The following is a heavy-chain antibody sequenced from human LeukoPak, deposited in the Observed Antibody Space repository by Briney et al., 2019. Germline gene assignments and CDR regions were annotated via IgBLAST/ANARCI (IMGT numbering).Heavy chain of an antibody. V-gene: IGHV4-39*01. J-gene: IGHJ4*02. CDR3: ARLVGATDYLDY. CDR2: IYYSGIT. CDR1: GGSISSTSYY. Sequence: PSETLSLTCTVSGGSISSTSYYWGWIRQPPGKGREWIGTIYYSGITYYNPSLKSRVTISVDTSKNQFSLKLSSVTAADTAVYYCARLVGATDYLDYWGQGTLVTVSS. D-gene: IGHD1-26*01.